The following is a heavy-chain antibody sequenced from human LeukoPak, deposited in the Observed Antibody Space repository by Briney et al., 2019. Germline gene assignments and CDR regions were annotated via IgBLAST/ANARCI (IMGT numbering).Heavy chain of an antibody. J-gene: IGHJ6*03. Sequence: GGSLRLSCAASGFIFSSYSMNWVRQAAGKGLEWVASISSTSSHIYYAESVKGRFTISRDKAKNSLFLQMNSLRVDDTATYYCASASGVAGRGHYYMAVWGRGTTVTVSS. D-gene: IGHD1-26*01. CDR2: ISSTSSHI. CDR3: ASASGVAGRGHYYMAV. CDR1: GFIFSSYS. V-gene: IGHV3-21*01.